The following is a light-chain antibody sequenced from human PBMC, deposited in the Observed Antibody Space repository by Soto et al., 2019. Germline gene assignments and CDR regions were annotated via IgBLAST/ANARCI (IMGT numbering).Light chain of an antibody. CDR1: QSVLYTLNNKNY. CDR3: QQYYDTPYT. V-gene: IGKV4-1*01. J-gene: IGKJ2*01. Sequence: DIVMTQSPESLAVSLGERATINCKSSQSVLYTLNNKNYLAWYQQKPGQPPKLLFYWASTRESGVPDRFSGSGSGTYFTLTINSLQAEDVAVYSCQQYYDTPYTFGQGTKLEIK. CDR2: WAS.